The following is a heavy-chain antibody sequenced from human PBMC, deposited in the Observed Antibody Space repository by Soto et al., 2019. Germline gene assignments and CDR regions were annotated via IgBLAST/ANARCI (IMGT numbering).Heavy chain of an antibody. Sequence: SETLSLACAVSGGTFGIDYWGWIRQPPGKGLEWIGDISRIGSTHYNPSLKGRVTISVVTSKNQFSLKLTSVTAADTAVYYWARRDDSSACCFDPWGPGTLVTVSS. CDR1: GGTFGIDY. J-gene: IGHJ5*02. V-gene: IGHV4-34*01. D-gene: IGHD3-22*01. CDR2: ISRIGST. CDR3: ARRDDSSACCFDP.